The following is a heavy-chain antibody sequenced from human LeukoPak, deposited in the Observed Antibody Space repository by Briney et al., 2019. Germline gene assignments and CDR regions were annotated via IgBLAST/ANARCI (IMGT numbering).Heavy chain of an antibody. CDR1: GGSFSGYY. CDR2: INHSGST. J-gene: IGHJ4*02. V-gene: IGHV4-34*01. CDR3: ARGEQLVHVEALAFDY. D-gene: IGHD6-6*01. Sequence: SETLSLTSAVYGGSFSGYYWSWIPQPPGKGLEWSGEINHSGSTNYNPSLKSRVTISVDTTKNQFSLKLSSVPAADTAVYYCARGEQLVHVEALAFDYWGQGTLVTVSS.